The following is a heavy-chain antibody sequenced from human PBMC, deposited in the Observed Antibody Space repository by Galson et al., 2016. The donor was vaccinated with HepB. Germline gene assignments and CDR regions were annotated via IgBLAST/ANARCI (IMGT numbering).Heavy chain of an antibody. V-gene: IGHV3-11*06. CDR1: GFTVSDNY. CDR2: MSSTTTYI. Sequence: SLRLSCAASGFTVSDNYMSWVRQAPGKGLEWVSSMSSTTTYIYYADSVKGRFTISRDNAKNSVYLQMNSLRAEHTAVYYCANSLMISTSQRRGSTWGQGTLVTVSS. J-gene: IGHJ4*02. CDR3: ANSLMISTSQRRGST. D-gene: IGHD3/OR15-3a*01.